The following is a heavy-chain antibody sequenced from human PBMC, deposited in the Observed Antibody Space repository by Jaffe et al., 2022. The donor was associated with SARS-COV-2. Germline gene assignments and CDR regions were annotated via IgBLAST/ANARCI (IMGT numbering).Heavy chain of an antibody. CDR2: ISYSGST. J-gene: IGHJ4*02. V-gene: IGHV4-39*01. Sequence: QLHLQESGPGLVKPSETLSLTCTVSGGSISSSSHSWGWIRQPPGKGLEWVGSISYSGSTYYNPSLKSRVTISVDTSKNQFSLKLSSVTAADTAVYYCARHPNSWLGHCSGGSCYGFDYWGQGTLVTVSS. CDR3: ARHPNSWLGHCSGGSCYGFDY. CDR1: GGSISSSSHS. D-gene: IGHD2-15*01.